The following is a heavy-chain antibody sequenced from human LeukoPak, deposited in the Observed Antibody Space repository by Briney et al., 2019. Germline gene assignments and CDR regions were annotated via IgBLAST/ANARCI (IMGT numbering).Heavy chain of an antibody. V-gene: IGHV1-69*04. CDR2: IIPILGIA. CDR3: ARARLRYFDWLVLDY. CDR1: GGTFSSYA. D-gene: IGHD3-9*01. J-gene: IGHJ4*02. Sequence: SVKVSCKASGGTFSSYAISWVRQAPGQGLEWMGRIIPILGIANYAQKFQGRVTITADKSTSTAYMELSSLRSEDTAVYHCARARLRYFDWLVLDYWGQGTLVTVSS.